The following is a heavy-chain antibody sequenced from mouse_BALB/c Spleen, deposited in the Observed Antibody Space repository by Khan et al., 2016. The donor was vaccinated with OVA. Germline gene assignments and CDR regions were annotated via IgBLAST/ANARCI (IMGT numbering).Heavy chain of an antibody. J-gene: IGHJ4*01. Sequence: VQLKESGPGLVKPSQSLSLTCTVTGYSITSDYAWNWIRQFPGNQLEWMGYISSTGGTSYNPSLKSRISITRDTSKNQFFLQLKSVTTEDTATYYCARALYYSYGYALDCWGRGTSVTVSS. CDR3: ARALYYSYGYALDC. D-gene: IGHD2-14*01. CDR2: ISSTGGT. CDR1: GYSITSDYA. V-gene: IGHV3-2*02.